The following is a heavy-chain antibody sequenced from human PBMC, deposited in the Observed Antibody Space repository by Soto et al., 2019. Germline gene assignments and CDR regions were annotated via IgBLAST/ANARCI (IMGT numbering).Heavy chain of an antibody. D-gene: IGHD3-10*01. CDR2: IYSSGST. V-gene: IGHV4-31*01. Sequence: QVQLQESGPGLVKPSQTLSLTCTVSGGSISSCGYYWSWIRQHPGKGLEWIGYIYSSGSTYYNPSLKSQVTISVDPSQNQFSLKLSSVTAADTAVYSCARSWEGGSGSYYAYWGQGTLVTVSS. CDR3: ARSWEGGSGSYYAY. CDR1: GGSISSCGYY. J-gene: IGHJ4*02.